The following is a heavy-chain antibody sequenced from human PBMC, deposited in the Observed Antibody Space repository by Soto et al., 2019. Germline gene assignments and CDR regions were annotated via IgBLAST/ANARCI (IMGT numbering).Heavy chain of an antibody. D-gene: IGHD4-17*01. CDR3: ARVADGDNLVNRPGMDV. J-gene: IGHJ6*02. CDR2: IIPIFGTA. V-gene: IGHV1-69*01. Sequence: QVQLVQSGAEVKKPGSSVKVSCKASGGTFSSYAISWVRQAPGQGLEWMGGIIPIFGTANYAHKFQGRVTITADESTSTAYMELSSLRSEDTAVYYCARVADGDNLVNRPGMDVWGQGTTFTVSS. CDR1: GGTFSSYA.